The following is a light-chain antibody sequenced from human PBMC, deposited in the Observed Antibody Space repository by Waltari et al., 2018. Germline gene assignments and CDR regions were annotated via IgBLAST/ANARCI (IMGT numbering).Light chain of an antibody. CDR3: QTWGKGIVV. CDR2: LDIDGSH. Sequence: QLVLTQSPSASASLGASVTPTCTLTSVQSHYAIARHQHHPAKCPRYLMKLDIDGSHVRGDEIPDRFSGSSSGAERYLTISSLQSEDEADYYCQTWGKGIVVFGGGTKLTVL. V-gene: IGLV4-69*01. CDR1: SVQSHYA. J-gene: IGLJ2*01.